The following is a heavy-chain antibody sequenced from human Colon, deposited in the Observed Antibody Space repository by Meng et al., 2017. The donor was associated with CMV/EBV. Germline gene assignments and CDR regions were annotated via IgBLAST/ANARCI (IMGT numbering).Heavy chain of an antibody. CDR3: ASRDY. Sequence: EVELVESGGGLVRHVGSLTLSCAASGFTFSSKWMHWVRQGPGKGLVWVSRINTDGSTTYYADSVKGRFTISRDNAKNTLYLQMNSLRAEDTAVYYCASRDYWGQGTLVTVSS. CDR1: GFTFSSKW. J-gene: IGHJ4*02. V-gene: IGHV3-74*01. CDR2: INTDGSTT.